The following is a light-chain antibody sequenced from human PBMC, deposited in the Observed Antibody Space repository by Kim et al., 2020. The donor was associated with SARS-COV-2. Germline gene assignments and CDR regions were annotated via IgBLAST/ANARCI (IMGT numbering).Light chain of an antibody. V-gene: IGLV3-1*01. CDR2: KVS. Sequence: VSQGKTASVPGSGDNVGVNYACWYQQRPARPLLLVIFKVSKRPPGFPGRFSASNPGKTATLTISGTQAMDEAAYYGQGWDSSTPKVLGPGTKVTVL. J-gene: IGLJ1*01. CDR1: NVGVNY. CDR3: QGWDSSTPKV.